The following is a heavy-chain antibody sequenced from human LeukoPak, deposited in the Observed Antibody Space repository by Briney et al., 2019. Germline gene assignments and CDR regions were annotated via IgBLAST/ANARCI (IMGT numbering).Heavy chain of an antibody. D-gene: IGHD6-19*01. J-gene: IGHJ4*02. CDR2: INSGGTVT. Sequence: GGSLRLSCAASGFTFSDFWMHWVRQAPGKGLVWVSRINSGGTVTNYADSVKGRLTISRDNSKNSLYLQMNSLRTEDTALYYCAKDIGSGWYGVDYWGQGALVTVSS. V-gene: IGHV3-74*01. CDR3: AKDIGSGWYGVDY. CDR1: GFTFSDFW.